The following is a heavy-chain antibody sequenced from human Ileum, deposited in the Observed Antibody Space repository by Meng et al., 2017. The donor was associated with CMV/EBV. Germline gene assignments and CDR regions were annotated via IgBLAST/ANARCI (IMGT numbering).Heavy chain of an antibody. CDR1: GFTFSSYW. Sequence: GGSLRLSCAASGFTFSSYWMHWVRQAPGKGLVWVSRINSDGSSTSYADSVKGRFTISRDNAKNTLYLKMNSLRAEDTAVYYCARDGLHGVFGMDFWGQGTTVTVSS. J-gene: IGHJ6*02. CDR3: ARDGLHGVFGMDF. CDR2: INSDGSST. D-gene: IGHD4-17*01. V-gene: IGHV3-74*01.